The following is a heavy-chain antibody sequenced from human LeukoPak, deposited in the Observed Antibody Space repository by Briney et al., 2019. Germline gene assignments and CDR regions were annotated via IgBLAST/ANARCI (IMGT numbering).Heavy chain of an antibody. CDR1: GFSFGTYG. CDR3: AKAPPEWELIDY. CDR2: IWYDGSNK. D-gene: IGHD1-26*01. V-gene: IGHV3-33*06. J-gene: IGHJ4*02. Sequence: PGGSLRLSCAAPGFSFGTYGMHWVRQAPGKGLEWVAVIWYDGSNKYYADSVKGRFTISRDNSKNTLYPQMNSLRAEDTAVYYCAKAPPEWELIDYWGQGTLVTVSS.